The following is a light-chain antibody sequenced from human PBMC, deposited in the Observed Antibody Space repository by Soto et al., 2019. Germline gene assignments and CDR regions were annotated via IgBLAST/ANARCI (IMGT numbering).Light chain of an antibody. J-gene: IGLJ1*01. CDR2: EVS. CDR3: SLYTSEIPYV. V-gene: IGLV2-18*01. CDR1: STDFVSYNR. Sequence: QSVVTQPPSVSGSPGQSVTISCTGTSTDFVSYNRLSWYQQHPGTAPKLMIYEVSKRPSGVPDRFSGSKSGNTASLTISGLQPADEEDYYYSLYTSEIPYVFGTGPKVTVL.